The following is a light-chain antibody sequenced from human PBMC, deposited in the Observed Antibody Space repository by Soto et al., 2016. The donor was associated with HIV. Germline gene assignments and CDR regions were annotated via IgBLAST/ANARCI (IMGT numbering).Light chain of an antibody. CDR3: QQYNTYPWT. V-gene: IGKV1-17*01. CDR2: SAS. J-gene: IGKJ1*01. Sequence: DIQMTQSPSSLSASVGDRVTITCRASQVIRIDLGWYQQKPGKAPKRLIYSASSLQTGVPSRLSGSGSGTEFTLTISSLQPEDSATYYCQQYNTYPWTFGQGTKVEIK. CDR1: QVIRID.